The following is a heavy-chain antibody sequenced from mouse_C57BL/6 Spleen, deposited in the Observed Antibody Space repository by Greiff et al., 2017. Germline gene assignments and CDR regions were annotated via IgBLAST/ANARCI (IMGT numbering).Heavy chain of an antibody. CDR3: AREETGKAWFAY. J-gene: IGHJ3*01. CDR2: IHPNSGST. Sequence: VQLQQPGAELVKPGASVKLSCKASGYTFTSYWMHWVKQRPGQGLEWIGMIHPNSGSTNYNEKFKSKATLTVDKSSSTAYMQLSSLTSEDSAVYYCAREETGKAWFAYWGQGTLVTVSA. V-gene: IGHV1-64*01. D-gene: IGHD4-1*01. CDR1: GYTFTSYW.